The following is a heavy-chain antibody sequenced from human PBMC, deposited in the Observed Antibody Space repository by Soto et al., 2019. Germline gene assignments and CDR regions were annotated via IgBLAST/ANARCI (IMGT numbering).Heavy chain of an antibody. D-gene: IGHD3-9*01. CDR1: GFTFGSYA. J-gene: IGHJ4*02. V-gene: IGHV3-30*18. CDR2: ISHDGRNK. Sequence: QVQLVQSGGGVVQPGRSLRLSCAASGFTFGSYAMHWVRQAPGKGLEWVAVISHDGRNKDYVDSVKGRFTISSDISKNTLYLQMNSLRVEDTAVYYCAKATGYDILTGLIGDLDYWGPGTLVTVSS. CDR3: AKATGYDILTGLIGDLDY.